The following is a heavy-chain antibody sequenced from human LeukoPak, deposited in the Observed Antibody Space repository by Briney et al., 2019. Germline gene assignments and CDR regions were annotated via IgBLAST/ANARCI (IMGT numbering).Heavy chain of an antibody. CDR2: IYHSGGT. D-gene: IGHD3-22*01. V-gene: IGHV4-4*02. CDR3: ARKRYYDSSRIDY. CDR1: GDSITASNW. J-gene: IGHJ4*02. Sequence: SGTLSLTCAVSGDSITASNWWSWVRPPPGKGLEWVGEIYHSGGTNYNPSLKSRVTISVDTSKNQFSLKLSSVTAADTAVYYCARKRYYDSSRIDYWGQGTLVTVSS.